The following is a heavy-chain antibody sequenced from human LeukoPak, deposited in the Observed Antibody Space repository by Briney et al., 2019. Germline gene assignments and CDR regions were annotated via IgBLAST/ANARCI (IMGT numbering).Heavy chain of an antibody. CDR2: NYWNNDK. CDR3: AHKGRGSGSYTM. D-gene: IGHD3-10*01. V-gene: IGHV2-5*01. J-gene: IGHJ4*02. Sequence: SGPTLVNPTQTLTLTCTFSGFSLRNTGVAVAWIRQSPGKALEWLAVNYWNNDKSFSPSLKSRLTITKDTSKNQVVLIMTNMDPLDTGTYYCAHKGRGSGSYTMWGQGTLVTVSS. CDR1: GFSLRNTGVA.